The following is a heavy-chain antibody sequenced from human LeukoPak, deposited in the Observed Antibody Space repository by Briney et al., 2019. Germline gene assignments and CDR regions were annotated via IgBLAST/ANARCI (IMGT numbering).Heavy chain of an antibody. Sequence: GGSLRLSCEASGFDFDNYWMTWVRQAPGKGLEWVANMNQDGSEQYYVDSVKGRFSISRDNAKKSLYLQMNSLRVEDTAVYYCSRGQGCAYWGQGTLVTVSS. CDR2: MNQDGSEQ. D-gene: IGHD6-19*01. V-gene: IGHV3-7*04. CDR1: GFDFDNYW. CDR3: SRGQGCAY. J-gene: IGHJ4*02.